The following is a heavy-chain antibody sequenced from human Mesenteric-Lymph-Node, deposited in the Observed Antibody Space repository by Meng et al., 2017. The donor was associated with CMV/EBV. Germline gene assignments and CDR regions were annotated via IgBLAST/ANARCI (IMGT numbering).Heavy chain of an antibody. D-gene: IGHD3-3*01. CDR1: GYTFTGYY. V-gene: IGHV1-2*02. CDR2: IKPNSGGT. Sequence: ASVKVSCKASGYTFTGYYMHWVRQAPGQGLEWMGWIKPNSGGTNYAQKFQGRVTMTRDTSISTAYMELSRLRSDDTAVYYCARSRRLRCLEWYNWFDPWGQGTLVTVSS. J-gene: IGHJ5*02. CDR3: ARSRRLRCLEWYNWFDP.